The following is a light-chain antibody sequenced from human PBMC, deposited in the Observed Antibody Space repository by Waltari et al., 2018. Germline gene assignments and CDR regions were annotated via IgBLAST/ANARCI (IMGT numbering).Light chain of an antibody. V-gene: IGLV2-23*03. CDR3: CSYAGSSTFG. Sequence: QSALTQPASVSGSPGQSITISCTGTSSDVGSYNLVSWYQQHPGKAPKLMIYEGSKRPSGVSDRFSGSNSGNTASLTISGLQAEDEADYYCCSYAGSSTFGFGTGTKVTVL. CDR1: SSDVGSYNL. J-gene: IGLJ1*01. CDR2: EGS.